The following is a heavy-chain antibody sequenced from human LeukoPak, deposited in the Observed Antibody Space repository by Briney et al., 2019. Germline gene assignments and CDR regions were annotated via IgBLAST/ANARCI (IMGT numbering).Heavy chain of an antibody. J-gene: IGHJ5*02. CDR2: IYYSGST. CDR1: GGSISSSSYY. D-gene: IGHD6-6*01. CDR3: ARDSIAAVGVGFDP. V-gene: IGHV4-39*02. Sequence: SETLSLTCTVSGGSISSSSYYWGWIRQPPGKGLEWIGSIYYSGSTYYNPSLKSRATISVDTSKNEFSLKLSSVPAADTVGYYCARDSIAAVGVGFDPCGEGSLVTVSP.